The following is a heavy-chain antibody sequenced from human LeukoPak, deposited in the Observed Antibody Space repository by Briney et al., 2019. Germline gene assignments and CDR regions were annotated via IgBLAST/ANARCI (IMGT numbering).Heavy chain of an antibody. J-gene: IGHJ4*02. CDR1: GYTFTGYY. Sequence: ASVKVSCKASGYTFTGYYMHWVRRAPGQGLEWMGWINPNSGGTNYAQKFQGRVIMTRDTSLNTAYLELTSLRSDDTAIYFCGRRVSRGWADYWGQGTLVTASS. CDR2: INPNSGGT. V-gene: IGHV1-2*02. CDR3: GRRVSRGWADY. D-gene: IGHD1-26*01.